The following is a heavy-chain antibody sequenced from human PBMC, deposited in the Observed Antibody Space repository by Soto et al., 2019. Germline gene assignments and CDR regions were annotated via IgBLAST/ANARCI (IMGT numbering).Heavy chain of an antibody. V-gene: IGHV3-7*01. CDR2: IKQDGSEK. CDR3: ARDLRTPEWQGEDAFDY. Sequence: GGSLRLSCAASGFTFSSYWMSWVRQAPGKGLEWVANIKQDGSEKYYVDSVKGRFTISRDNAKNSLYLQMNSLRAEDTAVYYCARDLRTPEWQGEDAFDYWGQGTLVTVSS. D-gene: IGHD3-3*01. CDR1: GFTFSSYW. J-gene: IGHJ4*02.